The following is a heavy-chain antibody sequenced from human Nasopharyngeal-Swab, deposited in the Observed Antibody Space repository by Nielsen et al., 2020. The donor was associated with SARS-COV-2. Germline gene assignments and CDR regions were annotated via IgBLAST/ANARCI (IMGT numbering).Heavy chain of an antibody. V-gene: IGHV3-33*01. D-gene: IGHD3-10*01. CDR3: ARVFYGSGSFFDYGMDV. J-gene: IGHJ6*02. CDR1: GFTFSSYG. CDR2: IWYDGSNK. Sequence: GESLKISCAASGFTFSSYGMHWVRQDPGKGLEWVAVIWYDGSNKYYADSVKGRFTISRDNSKNTLYLQMNSLRAEDTAVFYCARVFYGSGSFFDYGMDVWGQGTTVTVSS.